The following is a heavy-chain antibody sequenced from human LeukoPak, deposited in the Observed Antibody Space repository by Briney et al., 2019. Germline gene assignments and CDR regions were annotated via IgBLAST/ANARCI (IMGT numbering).Heavy chain of an antibody. CDR1: GYTFTVYY. Sequence: ASVKVSCKASGYTFTVYYMHWLRQAPRQGLEWMGWINPNSGGTNYAQKFQGRVTLTRNTSISTAYMELSSLRSDDTAVYYCARDGSLDYWGQGTLVTVSS. CDR2: INPNSGGT. CDR3: ARDGSLDY. D-gene: IGHD6-13*01. V-gene: IGHV1-2*02. J-gene: IGHJ4*02.